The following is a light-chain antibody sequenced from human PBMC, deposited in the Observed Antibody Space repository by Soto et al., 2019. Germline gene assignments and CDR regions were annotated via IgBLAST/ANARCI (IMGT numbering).Light chain of an antibody. V-gene: IGLV2-14*02. CDR1: SSDVGSYNL. CDR3: SSYTTSAPYV. Sequence: QSALTQPASVSASPGQSITIPCTGTSSDVGSYNLVSWFQQHPGKVPKLIIYEVTIRPSGVSNRFSGSKSGNTASLTISGLQAEDEADYYCSSYTTSAPYVFGSGTKVTVL. CDR2: EVT. J-gene: IGLJ1*01.